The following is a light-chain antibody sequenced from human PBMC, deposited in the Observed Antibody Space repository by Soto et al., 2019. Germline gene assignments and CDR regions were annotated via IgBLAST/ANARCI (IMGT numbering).Light chain of an antibody. Sequence: QSALTQPPSASGSPGQSVTISCTGTSGDVGGYNYVSWYQQHPGKAPKLMIYEVSKRPSGVPDRFSGSKSGDTASLTVSGLQAEDEAEYYCSSFAGSDNFVFGTGTKLTVL. V-gene: IGLV2-8*01. CDR1: SGDVGGYNY. CDR3: SSFAGSDNFV. CDR2: EVS. J-gene: IGLJ1*01.